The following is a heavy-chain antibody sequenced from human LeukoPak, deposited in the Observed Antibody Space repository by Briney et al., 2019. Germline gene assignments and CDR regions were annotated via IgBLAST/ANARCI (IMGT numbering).Heavy chain of an antibody. Sequence: ASVKVSCKASGYTFTGYYMHWVRQAPGQGLEWMGWINPNSGGTNYAQKFQGRVTMTRDTSISTAYMELSRLRSDDTAVYYCARDFWVVRGDTYNDYWGQGTLVIVSS. CDR2: INPNSGGT. CDR3: ARDFWVVRGDTYNDY. J-gene: IGHJ4*02. D-gene: IGHD3-10*01. CDR1: GYTFTGYY. V-gene: IGHV1-2*02.